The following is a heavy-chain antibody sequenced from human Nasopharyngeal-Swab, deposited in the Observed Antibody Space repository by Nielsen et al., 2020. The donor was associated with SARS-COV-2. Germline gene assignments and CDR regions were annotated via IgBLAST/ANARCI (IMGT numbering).Heavy chain of an antibody. D-gene: IGHD4-17*01. V-gene: IGHV1-69*01. J-gene: IGHJ4*02. CDR2: IIPIFGTA. CDR3: ARDGGYGDYVGFDY. Sequence: WFRQPPGQGLEWMGGIIPIFGTANYAQKFQGRVTITADESTSTAYMELSSLRSEDTAVYYCARDGGYGDYVGFDYWGQGTLVTVSS.